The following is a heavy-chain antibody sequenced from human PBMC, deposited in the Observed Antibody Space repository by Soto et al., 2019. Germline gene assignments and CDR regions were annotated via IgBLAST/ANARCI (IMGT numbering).Heavy chain of an antibody. Sequence: PLGSLGLSRASSDFGFSWYCIHLVRQAPGKGLEWVAASSYDGRETFYADSAKGRFTVSKEMSKNTALRQMNALRHEDTAVYFCARDSGWPILNFDNWGQGTPVTVSS. CDR3: ARDSGWPILNFDN. J-gene: IGHJ4*02. V-gene: IGHV3-30*03. CDR1: DFGFSWYC. CDR2: SSYDGRET. D-gene: IGHD3-10*01.